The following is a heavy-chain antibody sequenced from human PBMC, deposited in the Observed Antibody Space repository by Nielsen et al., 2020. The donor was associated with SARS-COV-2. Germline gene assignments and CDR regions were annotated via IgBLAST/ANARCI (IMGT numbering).Heavy chain of an antibody. D-gene: IGHD3-10*01. CDR1: GFTFNIYA. CDR3: AKDGVVRGDALDL. Sequence: GESLKISCAASGFTFNIYAMAWVRRAPGRGLQWVTGVSSSGGSTYYTDSVKGRFTISRDNSKNMLYLEMHSLRVEDTAVYYCAKDGVVRGDALDLWGQGTMVTVSS. J-gene: IGHJ3*01. CDR2: VSSSGGST. V-gene: IGHV3-23*01.